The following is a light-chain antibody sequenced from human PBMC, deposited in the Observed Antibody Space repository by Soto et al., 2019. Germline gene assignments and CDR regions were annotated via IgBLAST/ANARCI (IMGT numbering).Light chain of an antibody. Sequence: QSVLTQPPSVSGATGQRVVVSCNGTAFNVGEGFTVHWYQQLPGTAPKLLIYNNNRRPSGVPERFSGSRSDTSASLAIDGLQAEDEAHYYCQSYDSSLSGVVFGGGTKVTVL. CDR1: AFNVGEGFT. J-gene: IGLJ2*01. CDR3: QSYDSSLSGVV. V-gene: IGLV1-40*01. CDR2: NNN.